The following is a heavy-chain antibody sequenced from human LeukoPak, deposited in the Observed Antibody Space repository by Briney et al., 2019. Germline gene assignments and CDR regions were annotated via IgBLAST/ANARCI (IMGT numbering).Heavy chain of an antibody. CDR2: IRYDGSEK. V-gene: IGHV3-30*02. D-gene: IGHD3-3*01. Sequence: GGSLRLSCAASGIRFNTYGMHWVRQAPGKGLEWVAFIRYDGSEKYYVDSVKGRFTISRDNSKNTMYLQMNSLRAEDTAVYYCAKDLQEFWSGPLGAFDIWGQGTMVTVSS. J-gene: IGHJ3*02. CDR1: GIRFNTYG. CDR3: AKDLQEFWSGPLGAFDI.